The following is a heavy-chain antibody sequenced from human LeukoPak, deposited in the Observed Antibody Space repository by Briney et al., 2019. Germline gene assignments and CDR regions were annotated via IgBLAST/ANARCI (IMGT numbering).Heavy chain of an antibody. D-gene: IGHD2-2*01. CDR1: GYTFTSYG. J-gene: IGHJ6*03. Sequence: GASVKVSCKASGYTFTSYGISWVRQAPGQGLEWLGWISAYNGNTNYAPKLQGRVTMTTDTSTSTAYMELRSLRSDDTAVYYCARGGSSQLLTYYYYYYMDVWGKRTTVTLSS. V-gene: IGHV1-18*01. CDR3: ARGGSSQLLTYYYYYYMDV. CDR2: ISAYNGNT.